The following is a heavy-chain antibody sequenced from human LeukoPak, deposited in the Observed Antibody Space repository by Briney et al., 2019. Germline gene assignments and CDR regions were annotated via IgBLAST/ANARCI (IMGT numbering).Heavy chain of an antibody. D-gene: IGHD3-10*01. CDR2: INPNSGGT. V-gene: IGHV1-2*02. CDR3: ARELYYYGSGSFLSYYYGMDV. CDR1: GYTFTGYF. J-gene: IGHJ6*02. Sequence: GASVKVSCRASGYTFTGYFLYWVRQAPGQGLEWMGWINPNSGGTNYAEKFQGRVTMTRDTSISTAYMELSRLRSDDTAVYCCARELYYYGSGSFLSYYYGMDVWGQGTTVTVSS.